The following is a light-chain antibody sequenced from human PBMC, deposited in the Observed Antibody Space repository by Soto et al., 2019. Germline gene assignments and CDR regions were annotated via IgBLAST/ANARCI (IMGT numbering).Light chain of an antibody. CDR1: SSDFGSYKF. Sequence: QSALTQPASVSGSPGQSVTISCTGTSSDFGSYKFASWYQHHPGTVPKVIIYETSKRPSGVSDRFSGSKSGNTASLTISGLQAEDEADYYCFSFTSTNTHVFGSGTKVTVL. CDR3: FSFTSTNTHV. CDR2: ETS. J-gene: IGLJ1*01. V-gene: IGLV2-23*01.